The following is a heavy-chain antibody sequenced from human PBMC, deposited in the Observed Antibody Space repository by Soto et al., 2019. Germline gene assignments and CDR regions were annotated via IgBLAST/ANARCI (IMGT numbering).Heavy chain of an antibody. J-gene: IGHJ3*01. V-gene: IGHV3-7*01. CDR2: INQDATQK. CDR1: GFTFSSKW. Sequence: EVQLVESGGGLVQPGGSLRLSCEASGFTFSSKWMTWVRQVSGKGLEWVANINQDATQKYYVDSVKGRFTISRDNANNSLYLQMNRLRVEDTAVSYCARANAIDVWGQGIMVTVSS. CDR3: ARANAIDV.